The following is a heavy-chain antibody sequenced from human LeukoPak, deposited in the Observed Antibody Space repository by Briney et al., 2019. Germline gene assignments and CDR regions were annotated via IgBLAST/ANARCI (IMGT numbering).Heavy chain of an antibody. V-gene: IGHV3-30*04. CDR3: ARVVWPDVDIVATGFNY. D-gene: IGHD5-12*01. CDR2: ISYDGSNK. CDR1: GFTFSSYA. J-gene: IGHJ4*02. Sequence: PGGSLRLSCAASGFTFSSYAMHWVRQAPGKGLEWVAVISYDGSNKYYADSVKGRFTISRDNSKNTLYLQMNSLRAEDTAVYYCARVVWPDVDIVATGFNYWGQGTLVTVSS.